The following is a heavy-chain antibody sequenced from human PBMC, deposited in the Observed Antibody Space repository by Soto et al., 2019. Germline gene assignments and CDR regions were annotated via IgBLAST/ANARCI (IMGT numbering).Heavy chain of an antibody. J-gene: IGHJ4*02. CDR2: IYDSGST. CDR1: GGSITGGGYY. Sequence: PSETLSLTCTVSGGSITGGGYYWSWIRQHPGKGLEWLGYIYDSGSTFYNPSLKSRITLSVDTSKNQFSLKLSSATVADTAVYFCARKQAGYFYGIAYWGQGTLVTRLL. D-gene: IGHD3-10*01. CDR3: ARKQAGYFYGIAY. V-gene: IGHV4-31*03.